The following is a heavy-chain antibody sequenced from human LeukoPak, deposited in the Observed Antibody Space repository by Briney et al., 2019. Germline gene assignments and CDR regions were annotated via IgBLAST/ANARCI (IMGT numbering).Heavy chain of an antibody. CDR2: TYWDDDR. J-gene: IGHJ4*02. V-gene: IGHV2-5*02. CDR1: GFSLSTSGVG. D-gene: IGHD3-22*01. Sequence: SGPTLVKPTQTLTVTCTFSGFSLSTSGVGVGWIRQPPGKALGWLALTYWDDDRRYSPSLTSRLTITKDTAKNQVVLSVTDMEGVDPVTYYCAHRRGFDSSGHYFVYWGQGTLVTVSS. CDR3: AHRRGFDSSGHYFVY.